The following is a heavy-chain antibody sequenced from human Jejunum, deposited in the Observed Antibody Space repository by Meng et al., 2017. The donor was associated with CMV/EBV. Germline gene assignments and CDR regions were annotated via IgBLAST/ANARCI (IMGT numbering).Heavy chain of an antibody. V-gene: IGHV4-39*01. CDR1: GGSISRSSYY. D-gene: IGHD3-22*01. Sequence: CTVSGGSISRSSYYWGWIRQPPGKGLEWIGSIYYSGSTYYNPSLKSRVTISVDTSKNQFSLKLSSVTAADTAVYYCARYVVFNWFDPWGQGTLVTVPQ. J-gene: IGHJ5*02. CDR3: ARYVVFNWFDP. CDR2: IYYSGST.